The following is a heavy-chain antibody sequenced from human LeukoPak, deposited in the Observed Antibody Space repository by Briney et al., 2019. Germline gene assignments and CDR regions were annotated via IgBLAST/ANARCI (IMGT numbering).Heavy chain of an antibody. J-gene: IGHJ3*02. D-gene: IGHD1-26*01. CDR1: GGSISSYY. Sequence: SETLSLTCTVSGGSISSYYWSWIRQPPGKGLEWIGYIYYSGSTNYNPSLQSRVTISVDTSKKQISLPLSSVTAADTAVYYCARGSGAELLDAFDIWGQGTMVTVSS. V-gene: IGHV4-59*01. CDR3: ARGSGAELLDAFDI. CDR2: IYYSGST.